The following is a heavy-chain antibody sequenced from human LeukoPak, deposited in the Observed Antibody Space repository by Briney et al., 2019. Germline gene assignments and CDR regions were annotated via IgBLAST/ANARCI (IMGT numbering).Heavy chain of an antibody. D-gene: IGHD6-13*01. J-gene: IGHJ4*02. V-gene: IGHV3-53*01. CDR3: ARDRGGQHPDY. CDR1: GFTVSSNY. CDR2: IYSGGST. Sequence: PGGSLRLSCAASGFTVSSNYMSWVRQAPGKGLEWVSVIYSGGSTYYADSVKGRFTISRDNSKNTLYLQMNSLRAEDTAVHYCARDRGGQHPDYWGQGTLVTVSS.